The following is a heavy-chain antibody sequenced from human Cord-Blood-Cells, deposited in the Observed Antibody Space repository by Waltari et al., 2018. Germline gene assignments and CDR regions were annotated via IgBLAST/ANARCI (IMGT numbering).Heavy chain of an antibody. D-gene: IGHD4-17*01. CDR1: GFTFSSYE. Sequence: EVQLVESGGGLVQPGGSLRLSCAASGFTFSSYEMNWVRQAPGKGLEWVSYISSSGSTIYYADSVKGRFTISRDNAKNSLYLQMNSLRAEDTAVYYCAREGHGDYYYYGMDVWGQGTTVTVSS. CDR3: AREGHGDYYYYGMDV. V-gene: IGHV3-48*03. CDR2: ISSSGSTI. J-gene: IGHJ6*02.